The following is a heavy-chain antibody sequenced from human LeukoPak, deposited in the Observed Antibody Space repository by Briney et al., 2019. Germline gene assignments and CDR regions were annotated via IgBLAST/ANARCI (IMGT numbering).Heavy chain of an antibody. CDR3: ASSSVVSVAGTVY. V-gene: IGHV1-2*02. CDR1: GYTFTGYY. J-gene: IGHJ4*02. D-gene: IGHD6-19*01. CDR2: INPNSGGT. Sequence: ASVKVSCKASGYTFTGYYMHWVRQAPGQGLEWMGWINPNSGGTNYAQKFQGRVTMTRDTSISTAYMELSRLRSDDTAVYYCASSSVVSVAGTVYRGQGTLVTVSS.